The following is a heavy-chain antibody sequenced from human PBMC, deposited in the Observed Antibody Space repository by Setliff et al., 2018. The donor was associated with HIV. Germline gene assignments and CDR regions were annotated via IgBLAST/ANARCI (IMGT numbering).Heavy chain of an antibody. J-gene: IGHJ3*02. Sequence: SETLSLTCAVYGASFSGYYWSWVRQPPGKGLEWIGEINHSGSTNYNPSLKSRVTISVDTSKNQFSLKVRSVTAADTAVYYCARNPCSGGSCPDAFDIWGQGTMVTVSS. CDR3: ARNPCSGGSCPDAFDI. CDR1: GASFSGYY. D-gene: IGHD2-15*01. V-gene: IGHV4-34*01. CDR2: INHSGST.